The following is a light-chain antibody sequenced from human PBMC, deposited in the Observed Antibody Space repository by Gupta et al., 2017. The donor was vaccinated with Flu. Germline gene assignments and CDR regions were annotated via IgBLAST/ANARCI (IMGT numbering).Light chain of an antibody. CDR3: QQASTFPWT. V-gene: IGKV1-12*01. CDR2: AAS. CDR1: QGISNW. J-gene: IGKJ1*01. Sequence: DIHMTQSPSFVAASVGDTVTITCRASQGISNWLAWYQQKPGEAPKLLIYAASDLQTGVPSRFSGSGSGTDFTLTISSLQPEDFATYYCQQASTFPWTVGQGTKVEIK.